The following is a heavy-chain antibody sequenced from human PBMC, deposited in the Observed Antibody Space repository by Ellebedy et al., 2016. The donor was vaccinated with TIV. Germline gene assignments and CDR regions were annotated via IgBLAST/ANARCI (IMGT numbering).Heavy chain of an antibody. J-gene: IGHJ5*02. D-gene: IGHD3-22*01. CDR1: GGSISGYY. CDR3: ARGLRGAYYPDEYGRFDP. V-gene: IGHV4-59*01. Sequence: MPGGSLRLSCIVSGGSISGYYWSWIRQSPRKGLEWIGYIYSSGSTNYNPSLKSRVTMSVDTSKNQLSLELSSVTAADTAVYYCARGLRGAYYPDEYGRFDPWGQGSLVTVSS. CDR2: IYSSGST.